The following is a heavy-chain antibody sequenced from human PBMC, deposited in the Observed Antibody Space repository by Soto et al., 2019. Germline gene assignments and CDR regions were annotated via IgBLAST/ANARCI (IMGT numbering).Heavy chain of an antibody. CDR3: ARDRGSERNTVTDKDAFDI. CDR1: GYTFTSYY. D-gene: IGHD4-17*01. J-gene: IGHJ3*02. V-gene: IGHV1-46*01. Sequence: ASVKVSCKASGYTFTSYYMHWVRQAPGQGLEWMGIINPSGGSTSYAQKFQGRVTMTRDTSTSTVYMELSSLRSEDTAVYYCARDRGSERNTVTDKDAFDIWGQGTMVTVSS. CDR2: INPSGGST.